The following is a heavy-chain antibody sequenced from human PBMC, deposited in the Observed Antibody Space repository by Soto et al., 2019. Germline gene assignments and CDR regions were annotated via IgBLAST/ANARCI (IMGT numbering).Heavy chain of an antibody. V-gene: IGHV3-74*01. CDR2: INSDGSST. D-gene: IGHD3-3*01. J-gene: IGHJ3*02. CDR1: GFTFSSYW. CDR3: ARLLTKHQNLYDFWSGYTPSDPGGAFDI. Sequence: PGGSLRLSCAASGFTFSSYWMHWVRQAPGKGLVWVSRINSDGSSTSYADSVKGRFTISRDNAKNTLYLQMNSLRAEDTAVYYCARLLTKHQNLYDFWSGYTPSDPGGAFDIWGQGTMVTVSS.